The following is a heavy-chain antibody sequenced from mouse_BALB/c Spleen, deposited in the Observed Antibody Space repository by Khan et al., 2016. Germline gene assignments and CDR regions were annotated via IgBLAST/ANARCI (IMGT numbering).Heavy chain of an antibody. Sequence: EVVLVESGGGLVKPGGSLKLSCAASGFTFSRYAMSWVRQTPEKRLEWVASISSVVRTFYPDILKGRFTISRDNARNILYLQRSSMRSEETAMYYCASKVYYFDDWGQGTTLTVSS. V-gene: IGHV5-6-5*01. CDR2: ISSVVRT. J-gene: IGHJ2*01. CDR1: GFTFSRYA. CDR3: ASKVYYFDD.